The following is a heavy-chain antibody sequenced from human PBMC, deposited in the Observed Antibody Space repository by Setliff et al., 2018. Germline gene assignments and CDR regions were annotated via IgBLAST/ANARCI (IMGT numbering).Heavy chain of an antibody. CDR3: AHSRYDFWSGYYVMDV. D-gene: IGHD3-3*01. CDR1: GFSLSTSGMC. J-gene: IGHJ6*03. CDR2: IDWDDDK. Sequence: ESGPTLVNPTQTLTLTCIFSGFSLSTSGMCVSWIRQPPGQALEWLARIDWDDDKYYSTSLKTRLTISKDTSKNQVVLTMTNMDPVDTATYYCAHSRYDFWSGYYVMDVWGKGTTVTVSS. V-gene: IGHV2-70*12.